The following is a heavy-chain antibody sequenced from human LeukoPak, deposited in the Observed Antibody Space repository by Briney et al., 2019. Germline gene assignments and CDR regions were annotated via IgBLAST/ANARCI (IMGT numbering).Heavy chain of an antibody. CDR1: GFTYGNYW. CDR3: ARDYFDSSGSYYVYFDF. V-gene: IGHV3-7*01. CDR2: IKHDGSEK. Sequence: PGGSLRLSCAASGFTYGNYWMTWVRQTPGKGLEWVANIKHDGSEKYYVDSVKGRFTISRDNAKNSLYLQMNSLRAEDTAVYYCARDYFDSSGSYYVYFDFWGQGTLVTVSS. D-gene: IGHD3-22*01. J-gene: IGHJ4*02.